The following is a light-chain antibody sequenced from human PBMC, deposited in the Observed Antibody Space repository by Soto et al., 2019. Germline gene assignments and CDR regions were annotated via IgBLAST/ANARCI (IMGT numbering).Light chain of an antibody. V-gene: IGKV1-5*03. CDR1: QSISSW. Sequence: DIQMTQSPSTLSASVGDRVTMTCRAIQSISSWLAWYQQKPGKAPKLLIYKASSLESGVPSRFSGSGSGTEFTLTISSLQPDDFATYYCQQYNSYPTFGQGTKVEIK. J-gene: IGKJ1*01. CDR3: QQYNSYPT. CDR2: KAS.